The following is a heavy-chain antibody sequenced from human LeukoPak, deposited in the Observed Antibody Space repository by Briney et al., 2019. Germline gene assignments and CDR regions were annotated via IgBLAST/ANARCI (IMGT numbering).Heavy chain of an antibody. CDR2: INHSGST. J-gene: IGHJ4*02. CDR3: ARGRLTGYYQSFLFDY. V-gene: IGHV4-34*01. CDR1: GGSFSGYY. D-gene: IGHD3-9*01. Sequence: SETLSLTCAVYGGSFSGYYWSWIRQPPGKGLEWIGEINHSGSTNYNPSPKSRVTISVDTSKNQFSLKLSSVTAADTAVYYCARGRLTGYYQSFLFDYWGQGTLVTVSS.